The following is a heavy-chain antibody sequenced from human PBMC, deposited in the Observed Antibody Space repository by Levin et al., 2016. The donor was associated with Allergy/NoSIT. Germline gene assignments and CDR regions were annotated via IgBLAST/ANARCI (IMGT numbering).Heavy chain of an antibody. Sequence: GGSLRLSCAASGFTFSSYWMSWVRQAPGKGLEWVANIKQDGSNKYYADSVKGRFTISRDNSKNTLYLQMNSLRAEDTAVYYCLIHRGDWDYEHLSFDPWGQGTLVTVSS. D-gene: IGHD4-17*01. CDR1: GFTFSSYW. J-gene: IGHJ5*02. CDR2: IKQDGSNK. CDR3: LIHRGDWDYEHLSFDP. V-gene: IGHV3-7*01.